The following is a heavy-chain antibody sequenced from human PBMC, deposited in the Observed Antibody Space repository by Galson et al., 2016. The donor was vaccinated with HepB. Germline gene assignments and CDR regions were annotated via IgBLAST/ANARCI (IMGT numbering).Heavy chain of an antibody. D-gene: IGHD3-16*02. Sequence: SETLSLTCSVSGYSVRSEYFWGWIRQPPGKGLEWIGEVYHSGSTNYNPSLKSRVTISVDKSNNQFSLKLNSVTAADTAVYYCARDGYNYFWGSFRSNWFDPWGQGTLVTVSS. CDR3: ARDGYNYFWGSFRSNWFDP. V-gene: IGHV4-38-2*02. CDR2: VYHSGST. CDR1: GYSVRSEYF. J-gene: IGHJ5*02.